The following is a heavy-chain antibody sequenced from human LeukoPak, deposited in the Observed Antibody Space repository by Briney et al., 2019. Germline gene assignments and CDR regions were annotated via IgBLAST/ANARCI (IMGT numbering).Heavy chain of an antibody. Sequence: GGSLRLSCAASGFTFSSYGMHWVRHPPGKGLEWVAFIRYDGDNKYYADSVKGRFTISRDNSKNTLYLQMNSLRVDDTAVYYCVKDISMVVGHYMDVWGKGTTVTVSS. CDR3: VKDISMVVGHYMDV. V-gene: IGHV3-30*02. D-gene: IGHD2-2*01. J-gene: IGHJ6*03. CDR2: IRYDGDNK. CDR1: GFTFSSYG.